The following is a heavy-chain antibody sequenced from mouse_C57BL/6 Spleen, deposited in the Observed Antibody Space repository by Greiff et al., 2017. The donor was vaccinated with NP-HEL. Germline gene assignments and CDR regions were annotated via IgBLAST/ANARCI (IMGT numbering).Heavy chain of an antibody. V-gene: IGHV5-4*03. CDR2: ISDGGSYT. D-gene: IGHD1-1*01. Sequence: EVNVVESGGGLVKPGGSLKLSCAASGFTFSSYAMSWVRQTPEKRLEWVATISDGGSYTYYPDNVKGRFTISRDNAKNNLYLQMSHLKSEDTAMYYCARGYYYGSSYVNFDYWGQGTTLTVSS. J-gene: IGHJ2*01. CDR1: GFTFSSYA. CDR3: ARGYYYGSSYVNFDY.